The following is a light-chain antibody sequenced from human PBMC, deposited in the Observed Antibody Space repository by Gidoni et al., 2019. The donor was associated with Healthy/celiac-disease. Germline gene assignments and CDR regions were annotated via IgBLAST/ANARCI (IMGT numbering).Light chain of an antibody. CDR1: QGIRNY. CDR2: AAS. Sequence: IQMTQSPSSLSASVGDRVTITCRASQGIRNYLAWCQQKPGKVPKLLIYAASTLQSGVPSRFSGSGSGTDFTLTISSLQPEDVATYYCQKYNSAPLTFGGGTKVEIK. CDR3: QKYNSAPLT. J-gene: IGKJ4*01. V-gene: IGKV1-27*01.